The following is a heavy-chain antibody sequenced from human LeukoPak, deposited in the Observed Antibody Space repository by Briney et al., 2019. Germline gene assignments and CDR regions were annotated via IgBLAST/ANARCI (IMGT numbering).Heavy chain of an antibody. Sequence: SQTLSLTCTVSGGSIGSGSYYWSWIRQPAGKGLEWIGRIYTSGSTNYNPSLKSRVTISVDTSKNQFSLKLSSVTAADTAVYYCARHAAAALKYYYGMDVWGQGTTVTVSS. V-gene: IGHV4-61*02. CDR2: IYTSGST. J-gene: IGHJ6*02. CDR1: GGSIGSGSYY. CDR3: ARHAAAALKYYYGMDV. D-gene: IGHD6-13*01.